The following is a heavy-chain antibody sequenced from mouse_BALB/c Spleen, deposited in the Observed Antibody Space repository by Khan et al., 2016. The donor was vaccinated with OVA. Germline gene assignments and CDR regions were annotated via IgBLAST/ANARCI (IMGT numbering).Heavy chain of an antibody. CDR2: INTYIGEP. CDR3: SRSPTWFAY. CDR1: GYTFTDYG. V-gene: IGHV9-3-1*01. J-gene: IGHJ3*01. Sequence: QIQLVQSGPELKKPGETVKISCKTSGYTFTDYGMNWVKQAPGKGLKWMGYINTYIGEPTYADDFKGRFAFSLETSASTAYLQINNLKNEVTATYFCSRSPTWFAYCGRGTLVTVSA.